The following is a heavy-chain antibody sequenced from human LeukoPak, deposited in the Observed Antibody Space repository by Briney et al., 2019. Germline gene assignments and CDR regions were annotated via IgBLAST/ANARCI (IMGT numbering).Heavy chain of an antibody. J-gene: IGHJ3*02. V-gene: IGHV1-18*01. Sequence: GASVKVSCKASGYTFTNYGISWVRQAPGQGLEWVGWISADDGNTNYAQKVQGGVTLTADTSTNIAYMDLRSLRSEDTAVYYCAREGPSPRSYGPYAFDIWGQGTMVTVSS. CDR2: ISADDGNT. CDR3: AREGPSPRSYGPYAFDI. CDR1: GYTFTNYG. D-gene: IGHD5-18*01.